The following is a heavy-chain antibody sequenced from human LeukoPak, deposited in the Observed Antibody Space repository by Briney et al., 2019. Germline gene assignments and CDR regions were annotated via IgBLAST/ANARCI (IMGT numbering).Heavy chain of an antibody. Sequence: SETLSLTCTVSGGSISSSSYYWGWIRQPPGKGLEWIGSIYYSGSTYYNPSLKSRVTISVDTSKNQFSLDLSSVTAADTAVYYCASRTGSSSTFHYWGQGTLVTVSS. D-gene: IGHD6-13*01. CDR3: ASRTGSSSTFHY. CDR1: GGSISSSSYY. V-gene: IGHV4-39*07. J-gene: IGHJ4*02. CDR2: IYYSGST.